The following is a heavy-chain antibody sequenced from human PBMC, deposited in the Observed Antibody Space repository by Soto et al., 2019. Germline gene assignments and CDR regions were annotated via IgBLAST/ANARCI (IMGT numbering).Heavy chain of an antibody. J-gene: IGHJ4*02. CDR2: IYYSGNT. CDR3: AREGGRYCTGGSCQVDY. V-gene: IGHV4-39*02. D-gene: IGHD2-15*01. Sequence: QLQLQESGPGLVKPSETLSLTCTVSGGSISSSSYYWGWIRQPPGKGLEWIGSIYYSGNTYYTPSLKSRVTISLDTSKNQFSMKLSSVTAADTAVYYCAREGGRYCTGGSCQVDYWGQGTLVTVSS. CDR1: GGSISSSSYY.